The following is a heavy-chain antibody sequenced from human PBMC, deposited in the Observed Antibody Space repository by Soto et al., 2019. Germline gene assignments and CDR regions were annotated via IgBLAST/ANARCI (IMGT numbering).Heavy chain of an antibody. Sequence: SETLSLTCTVSGGSISSGDYYWSCIRQPPGKGLEWIGYIYYSGSTYYNPSLKSRVTISVDTSKNQFSLKLSSVTAADTAVYYCARGMDQLPFDYWGQGTLVTVSS. D-gene: IGHD2-2*01. CDR3: ARGMDQLPFDY. CDR2: IYYSGST. J-gene: IGHJ4*02. V-gene: IGHV4-30-4*01. CDR1: GGSISSGDYY.